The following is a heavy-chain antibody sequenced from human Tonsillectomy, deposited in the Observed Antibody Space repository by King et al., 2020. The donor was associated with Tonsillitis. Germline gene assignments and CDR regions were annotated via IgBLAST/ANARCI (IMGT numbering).Heavy chain of an antibody. D-gene: IGHD2-15*01. CDR3: AKPLSDCSGGNCYRPHAFDF. J-gene: IGHJ3*01. Sequence: VQLVESGGGVVQPGRSLRLSCAASGFTFSSYGMLWVRRAPGKGLEWVALIWSDGSEKYYGDSVKGRFTISRDNSKNTLYLQMNSLRAEDTAMYYFAKPLSDCSGGNCYRPHAFDFWGQGTMVTVSS. CDR1: GFTFSSYG. V-gene: IGHV3-33*08. CDR2: IWSDGSEK.